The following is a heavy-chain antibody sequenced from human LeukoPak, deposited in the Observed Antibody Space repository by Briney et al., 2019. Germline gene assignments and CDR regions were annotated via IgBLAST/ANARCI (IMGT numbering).Heavy chain of an antibody. CDR2: ISVSGGST. CDR3: AKRRDYYDSSGYYYVGFDY. J-gene: IGHJ4*02. Sequence: GGALRLSCAASGFTFSSYAMSWVRQAPGKGLWGVSVISVSGGSTYYTDSVKDRFTISRDNSKNTLSLQMNSLRAEDPALYYCAKRRDYYDSSGYYYVGFDYWAQGPLVTVSS. V-gene: IGHV3-23*01. D-gene: IGHD3-22*01. CDR1: GFTFSSYA.